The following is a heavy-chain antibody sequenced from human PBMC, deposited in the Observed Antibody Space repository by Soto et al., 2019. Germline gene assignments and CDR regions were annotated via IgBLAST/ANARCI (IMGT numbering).Heavy chain of an antibody. CDR1: GFTFSSYG. Sequence: QVQLVESGGGVVQPGRSLRLSCAASGFTFSSYGRHWVRQAPGKGLEWVAVISYDGSNKYYADSVKGRFTISRDNSKNTLYLQMNSLRAEDTAVYYCARRYDSSGDDAFDIWGQGTMVTVSS. CDR3: ARRYDSSGDDAFDI. D-gene: IGHD3-22*01. CDR2: ISYDGSNK. J-gene: IGHJ3*02. V-gene: IGHV3-30*03.